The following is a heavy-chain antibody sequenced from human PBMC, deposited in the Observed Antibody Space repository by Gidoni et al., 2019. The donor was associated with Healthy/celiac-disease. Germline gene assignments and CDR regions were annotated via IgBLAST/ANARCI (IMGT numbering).Heavy chain of an antibody. V-gene: IGHV1-58*01. J-gene: IGHJ6*02. Sequence: QMQLVQSGPEVKKPGTSVKVSCKSSGFTFTSSAVPWVRQARGQRIEWIGWIVVGSVNTNYAQKFQERVTITRDMSTSTAYMELSSLRSEDTAVYYCAAESAYCSGGSCPHYYYYGMDVWGQGTTVTVSS. CDR3: AAESAYCSGGSCPHYYYYGMDV. D-gene: IGHD2-15*01. CDR1: GFTFTSSA. CDR2: IVVGSVNT.